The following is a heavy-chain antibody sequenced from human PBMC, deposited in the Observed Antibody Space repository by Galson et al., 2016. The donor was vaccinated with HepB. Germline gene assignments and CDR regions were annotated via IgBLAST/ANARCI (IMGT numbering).Heavy chain of an antibody. V-gene: IGHV4-39*01. CDR2: INYSGNT. Sequence: TLSLTCTVSGGSISSRSYYWGWIRQSPGTGLEWIGSINYSGNTHYHSSLKSRVTIFVDTSRNQFYVKLNSVTAADTAVYYCARHVQFVGNPTNWFGPWGQGTLVTVSS. J-gene: IGHJ5*02. CDR1: GGSISSRSYY. CDR3: ARHVQFVGNPTNWFGP. D-gene: IGHD1-14*01.